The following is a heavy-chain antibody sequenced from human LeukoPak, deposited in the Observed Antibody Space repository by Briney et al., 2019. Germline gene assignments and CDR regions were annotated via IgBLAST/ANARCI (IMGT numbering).Heavy chain of an antibody. Sequence: SETLSLTCTVSGGSISSYYWSWIRQPPGKGLEWIGYIYYSGSTNYNPSLKSRVTISVDTSKNQFPLKLSSVTAADTAVYYCARLASIAARPDYMDVWGKGTTVTVSS. CDR1: GGSISSYY. J-gene: IGHJ6*03. V-gene: IGHV4-59*01. D-gene: IGHD6-6*01. CDR3: ARLASIAARPDYMDV. CDR2: IYYSGST.